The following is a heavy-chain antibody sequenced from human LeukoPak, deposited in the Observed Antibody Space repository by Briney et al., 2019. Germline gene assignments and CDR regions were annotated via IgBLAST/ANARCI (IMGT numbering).Heavy chain of an antibody. CDR3: AKPRGGDSWAFDI. D-gene: IGHD2-21*02. CDR1: GFTFSTYG. CDR2: TSYDGSNR. J-gene: IGHJ3*02. V-gene: IGHV3-30*18. Sequence: GRSLRLSCEASGFTFSTYGMHWVRQAPGKGLEWVAGTSYDGSNRVYTDSVKGRFTISRDNSKSTLYLRMNSLRPEDTAVYYCAKPRGGDSWAFDIWGQGTKVTVSS.